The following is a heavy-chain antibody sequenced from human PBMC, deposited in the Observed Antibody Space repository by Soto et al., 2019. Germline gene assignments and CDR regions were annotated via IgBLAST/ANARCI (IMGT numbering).Heavy chain of an antibody. CDR3: ARGRYYDSPQDL. V-gene: IGHV3-23*01. Sequence: GESLRRSCTPFGFNFDSYAMSWVRQAPGKGLEWVSAVTATAESAYYTDSVRGRFIITRDNSDNMLYLQMSSLRVEDTAIYFCARGRYYDSPQDLWGRGTQVTVSS. J-gene: IGHJ5*02. CDR1: GFNFDSYA. CDR2: VTATAESA. D-gene: IGHD3-10*01.